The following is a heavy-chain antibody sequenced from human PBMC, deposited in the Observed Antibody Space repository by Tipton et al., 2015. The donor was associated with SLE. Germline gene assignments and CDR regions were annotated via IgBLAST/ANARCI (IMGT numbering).Heavy chain of an antibody. CDR3: ARDAYCSGGSCYGFDS. CDR2: ISYSGST. V-gene: IGHV4-59*01. D-gene: IGHD2-15*01. J-gene: IGHJ4*02. Sequence: LRLSCNVFGGSISSYYWSWIRQPPGKGLEWIGHISYSGSTHYNSSLKSRVTMSLDASKNQFSLTVSSVTAADTAVYHCARDAYCSGGSCYGFDSWGPGTLVAVSS. CDR1: GGSISSYY.